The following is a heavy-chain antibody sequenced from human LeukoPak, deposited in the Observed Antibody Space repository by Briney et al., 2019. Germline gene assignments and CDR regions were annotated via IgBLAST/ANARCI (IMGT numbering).Heavy chain of an antibody. V-gene: IGHV3-21*01. Sequence: GGSLRLSCAASGFTFSSYSMNWVRQAPGKGLEWVSSISSSSSYTYYADSVKGRFTISRDNAKNSLYLQMNSLRAEDTAVYYCARESQGAYDILTGLYYYYYMDVWGKGTTVTISS. CDR1: GFTFSSYS. CDR2: ISSSSSYT. D-gene: IGHD3-9*01. CDR3: ARESQGAYDILTGLYYYYYMDV. J-gene: IGHJ6*03.